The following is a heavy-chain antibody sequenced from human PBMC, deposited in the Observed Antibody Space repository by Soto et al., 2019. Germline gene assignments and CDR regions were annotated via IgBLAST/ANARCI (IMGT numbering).Heavy chain of an antibody. CDR1: GYTFTGYY. Sequence: VASVKVSCKASGYTFTGYYMHWVRQAPGQGLEWMGWINPNSGGTNYAQKFQGRVTMTRDTSISTAYMELSRLRSDDTAVYYCARDLRYNWNDQGLKYGMDVWGQGTTVTVSS. J-gene: IGHJ6*02. CDR3: ARDLRYNWNDQGLKYGMDV. CDR2: INPNSGGT. V-gene: IGHV1-2*02. D-gene: IGHD1-1*01.